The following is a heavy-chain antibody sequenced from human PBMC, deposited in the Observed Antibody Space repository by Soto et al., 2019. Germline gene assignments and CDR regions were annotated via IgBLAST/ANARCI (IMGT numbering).Heavy chain of an antibody. CDR3: ARGEVREYSGSHLGYYYYGMDV. D-gene: IGHD1-26*01. CDR2: IIPNFGTA. Sequence: AVNVSYKPSVGTFSNYAISWVRQAPGQGLEWMGGIIPNFGTANYAQKFQGRVTITADESTSTAYMELSSLRSEDTAVSYCARGEVREYSGSHLGYYYYGMDVWGQGTTVTVSS. V-gene: IGHV1-69*13. CDR1: VGTFSNYA. J-gene: IGHJ6*02.